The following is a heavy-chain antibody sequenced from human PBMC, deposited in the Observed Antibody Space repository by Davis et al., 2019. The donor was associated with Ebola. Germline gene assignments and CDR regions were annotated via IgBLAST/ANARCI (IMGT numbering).Heavy chain of an antibody. V-gene: IGHV4-34*01. CDR2: INHSGST. D-gene: IGHD6-6*01. CDR3: ARVESEYSSCTH. J-gene: IGHJ4*02. Sequence: SETLSLTCAVYGGSFSGYYWSWIRQPPGKGLEWIGEINHSGSTNYNPSLKSRVTISVDTSKNQFSLKLSSVTAADTAVYYCARVESEYSSCTHWGQGTLVTVSS. CDR1: GGSFSGYY.